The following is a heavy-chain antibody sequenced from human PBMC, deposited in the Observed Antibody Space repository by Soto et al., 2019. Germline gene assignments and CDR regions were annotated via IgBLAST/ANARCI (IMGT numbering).Heavy chain of an antibody. CDR2: IYSGGST. CDR3: ARERGVTGIEI. CDR1: GLTVSSNY. D-gene: IGHD3-10*01. J-gene: IGHJ3*02. V-gene: IGHV3-66*01. Sequence: EVQLVESGGGFVQPGGSLRLSCAASGLTVSSNYMSWVRQAPGKGLEWVSVIYSGGSTYYADSVKGRFTISRDNSKNTTYLQMKSRRADDRAVYDCARERGVTGIEIWGQGTPGTVSS.